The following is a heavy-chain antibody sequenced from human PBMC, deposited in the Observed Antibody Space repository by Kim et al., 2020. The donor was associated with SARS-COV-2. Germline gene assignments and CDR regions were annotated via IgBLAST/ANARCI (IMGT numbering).Heavy chain of an antibody. V-gene: IGHV3-9*01. Sequence: GGSLRLSCAASGCTFNYYCRLWVRHAPGKGLEWVSGVSWNSGSIGYAYSVKGRFTISSDNAKNSLYLQMNSLRAEDTAFYYCAKGGDGYNPPGVFDYWGQGTLVTGSS. D-gene: IGHD2-21*01. J-gene: IGHJ4*02. CDR2: VSWNSGSI. CDR3: AKGGDGYNPPGVFDY. CDR1: GCTFNYYC.